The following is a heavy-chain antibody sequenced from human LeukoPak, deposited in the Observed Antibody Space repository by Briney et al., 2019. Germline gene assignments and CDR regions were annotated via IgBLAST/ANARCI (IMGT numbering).Heavy chain of an antibody. Sequence: GGSLRLPCAASGLTFSNSWMSWVRQAPGKGLEWVANINQDGIEKSYVDSVERRFTISRTHAKTSLYLHANSLRAEDTAVYYCAMDIDGCHDEWGQGTLLTVSS. J-gene: IGHJ4*02. CDR3: AMDIDGCHDE. CDR2: INQDGIEK. V-gene: IGHV3-7*04. D-gene: IGHD3-10*01. CDR1: GLTFSNSW.